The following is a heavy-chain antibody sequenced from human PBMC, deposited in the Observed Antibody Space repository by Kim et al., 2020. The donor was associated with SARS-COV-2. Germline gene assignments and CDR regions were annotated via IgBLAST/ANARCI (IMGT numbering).Heavy chain of an antibody. V-gene: IGHV4-34*01. CDR1: GGSFSGYF. J-gene: IGHJ6*02. CDR3: ARGPRGGRYYGMDV. Sequence: SETLSLTCGVNGGSFSGYFWTWIRQTPGKGLEWIGDINRSGFTNYNPSLKSRVTISVDTSKNHFSLELSSVTAADMAVYYCARGPRGGRYYGMDVWGQGTTVTVSS. CDR2: INRSGFT.